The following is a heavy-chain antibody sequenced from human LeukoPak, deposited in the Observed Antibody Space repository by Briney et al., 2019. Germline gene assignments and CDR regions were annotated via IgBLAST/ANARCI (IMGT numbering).Heavy chain of an antibody. J-gene: IGHJ1*01. CDR1: GYTFTSYD. Sequence: ASVKVSCKASGYTFTSYDINWVRQATGQGLEWMGWMNPNSGNTGYAQKFQGRVTMTRNTSISTAYMELSSLRSEDTAVYYCARDESYGGKGYFQHWGQGTLVTVSS. V-gene: IGHV1-8*01. CDR3: ARDESYGGKGYFQH. D-gene: IGHD4-23*01. CDR2: MNPNSGNT.